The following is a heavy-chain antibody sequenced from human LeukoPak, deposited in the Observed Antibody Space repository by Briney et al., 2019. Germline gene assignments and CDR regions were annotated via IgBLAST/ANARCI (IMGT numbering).Heavy chain of an antibody. Sequence: PSETLSLTCTVSGDSISSGDYYGSWIRHPRGGRLGLVAYIYYSGSTYYNPSLKSRVTISVDTSKNHFSLKMSTVTAADTAVYYCARGQDIVVANWFDPWGQGTLVTVSS. D-gene: IGHD2-15*01. CDR2: IYYSGST. CDR1: GDSISSGDYY. CDR3: ARGQDIVVANWFDP. V-gene: IGHV4-31*03. J-gene: IGHJ5*02.